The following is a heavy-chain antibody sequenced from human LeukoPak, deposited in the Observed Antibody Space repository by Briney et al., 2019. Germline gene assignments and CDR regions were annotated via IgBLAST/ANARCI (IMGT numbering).Heavy chain of an antibody. J-gene: IGHJ4*02. D-gene: IGHD1-14*01. Sequence: GGSLRLSCAASGFTFSIYWMSWVRQAPGKGLEWVANIKQDGSGKYYVDSVKGRFTISRDNAKNSLYLQMNSLRAEDTAVYYCARDEGIFDYWGQGTLVAVSS. CDR2: IKQDGSGK. CDR1: GFTFSIYW. CDR3: ARDEGIFDY. V-gene: IGHV3-7*01.